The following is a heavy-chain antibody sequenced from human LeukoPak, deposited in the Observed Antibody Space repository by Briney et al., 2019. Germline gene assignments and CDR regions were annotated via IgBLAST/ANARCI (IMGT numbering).Heavy chain of an antibody. CDR2: ISSSSSYI. J-gene: IGHJ4*02. Sequence: KAAGSLRLSCAASGFTFSSYSMSWVRQPPGKGLEWVSSISSSSSYIYYADSVKGRFTISRDNAKNSLYLQMNSLRAEDTAVYYCARGYGSSGWVPDYWGQGTLVTVSS. V-gene: IGHV3-21*01. CDR1: GFTFSSYS. CDR3: ARGYGSSGWVPDY. D-gene: IGHD6-19*01.